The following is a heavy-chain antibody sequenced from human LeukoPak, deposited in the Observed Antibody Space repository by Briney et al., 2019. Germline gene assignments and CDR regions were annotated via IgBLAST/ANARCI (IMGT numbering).Heavy chain of an antibody. J-gene: IGHJ6*02. CDR1: GFTFSSYA. V-gene: IGHV3-23*01. CDR2: ISGSGGST. CDR3: AKEETFDWLLRVSCMDV. Sequence: TGGSPRLSCAASGFTFSSYAMSWVRQAPGKGLEWVSAISGSGGSTYYADSVKGRFTISRDNSKNTLYLQMNSLRAEDTAVYYCAKEETFDWLLRVSCMDVWGQGTTVTVSS. D-gene: IGHD3-9*01.